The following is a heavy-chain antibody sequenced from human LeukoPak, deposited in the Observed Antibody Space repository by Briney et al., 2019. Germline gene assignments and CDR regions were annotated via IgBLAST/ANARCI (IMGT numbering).Heavy chain of an antibody. D-gene: IGHD3-22*01. J-gene: IGHJ4*02. CDR2: ISGSGGST. V-gene: IGHV3-23*01. CDR3: AKVSGYYYDSSGYYSPNFDY. CDR1: GFTFSSYA. Sequence: GESLRLSCAASGFTFSSYAMSWVRQAPGKGLEWVSAISGSGGSTYYADSVKGRFTISRDNSKNTLYLQMNSLRAEDTAVYYCAKVSGYYYDSSGYYSPNFDYWGQGTLVTVSS.